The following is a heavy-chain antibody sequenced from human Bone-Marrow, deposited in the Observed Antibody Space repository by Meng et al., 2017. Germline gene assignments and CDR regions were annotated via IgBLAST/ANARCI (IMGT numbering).Heavy chain of an antibody. CDR2: INWNGGST. Sequence: GESLKISCAASGFTFDDYGMSWVRQAPGKGLEWVSGINWNGGSTGYADSVKGRFTISRDNAKNSLYLQMNSLRAEDTALYYCASKGTSSSCDYWGQGTLVTVSS. D-gene: IGHD6-13*01. V-gene: IGHV3-20*04. J-gene: IGHJ4*02. CDR3: ASKGTSSSCDY. CDR1: GFTFDDYG.